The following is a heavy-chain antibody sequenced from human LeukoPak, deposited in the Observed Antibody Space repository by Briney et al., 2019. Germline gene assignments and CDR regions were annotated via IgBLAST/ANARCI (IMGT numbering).Heavy chain of an antibody. CDR2: IYTSGST. CDR1: GGSISSYY. D-gene: IGHD3-10*01. Sequence: PSETLSLTCTVSGGSISSYYWIWIRQPAGKGLEWIGRIYTSGSTNYDPSLKSRVTMSVDTSKNQFSLKLSSVTAADTAVYYCARVIRGGYSYYFDYWGQGTLVTVSS. J-gene: IGHJ4*02. CDR3: ARVIRGGYSYYFDY. V-gene: IGHV4-4*07.